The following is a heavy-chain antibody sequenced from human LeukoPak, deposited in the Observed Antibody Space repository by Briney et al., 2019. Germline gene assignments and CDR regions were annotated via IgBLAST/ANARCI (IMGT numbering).Heavy chain of an antibody. D-gene: IGHD4-17*01. CDR2: ISYDGSNK. CDR3: ARRRGDYGDLGVDY. Sequence: QPGGSLRLSCAASGFTFSSYAMHWVRQAPGKGLEWVAVISYDGSNKYYADSVKGRFTISRDNSKNTLYLQMNSLRAEDTAVYYCARRRGDYGDLGVDYWGQGTLVTVSS. J-gene: IGHJ4*02. CDR1: GFTFSSYA. V-gene: IGHV3-30-3*01.